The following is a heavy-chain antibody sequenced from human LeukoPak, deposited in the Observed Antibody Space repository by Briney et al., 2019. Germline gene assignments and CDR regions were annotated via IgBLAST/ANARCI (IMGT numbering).Heavy chain of an antibody. CDR3: ARHLGYCSSTSCYNYYFDY. Sequence: PSETLSLTCAVYGGSFSGYYWSWIRQPPGKGLEWIGEINHSGSTNYNPSLKSRVTISVDTSKNQFPLKLSSVTAADTAVYYCARHLGYCSSTSCYNYYFDYWGQGTLVTVSS. J-gene: IGHJ4*02. CDR2: INHSGST. CDR1: GGSFSGYY. V-gene: IGHV4-34*01. D-gene: IGHD2-2*02.